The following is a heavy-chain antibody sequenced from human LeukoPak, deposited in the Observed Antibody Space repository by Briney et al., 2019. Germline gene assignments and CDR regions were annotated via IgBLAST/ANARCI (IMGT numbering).Heavy chain of an antibody. CDR2: INTDGSST. CDR3: AKGVQLWIEVPFDY. J-gene: IGHJ4*02. D-gene: IGHD5-18*01. CDR1: GFTFSSYW. V-gene: IGHV3-74*01. Sequence: PGGSLRLSCAASGFTFSSYWMHWVRQAPGKGLVWVSRINTDGSSTSYADSVKGRFTISRDNAKNTLYLQMNSLRAEDTAVYYCAKGVQLWIEVPFDYWGQGTLVTVSS.